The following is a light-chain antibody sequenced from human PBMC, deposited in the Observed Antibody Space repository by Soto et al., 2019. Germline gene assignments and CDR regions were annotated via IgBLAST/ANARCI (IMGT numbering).Light chain of an antibody. CDR1: QTVRNNY. Sequence: EIVLTQSPATLSLSPGERATRSCRASQTVRNNYLAWYQQKPGQAPRLLIYGASSRATGIPDRFSGSGSGTDFTLTISRLEPEDFAVYYCQQYGSSPRTFGGGTKGDIK. J-gene: IGKJ4*01. CDR3: QQYGSSPRT. CDR2: GAS. V-gene: IGKV3-20*01.